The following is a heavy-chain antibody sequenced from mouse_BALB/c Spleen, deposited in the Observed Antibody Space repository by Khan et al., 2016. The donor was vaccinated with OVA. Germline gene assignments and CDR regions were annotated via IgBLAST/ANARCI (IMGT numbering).Heavy chain of an antibody. CDR1: GYTFTSYT. V-gene: IGHV1-4*01. D-gene: IGHD2-14*01. CDR3: VRDGAYHRNDGWFAY. Sequence: QVQLQQSGAELARPGASVKMSCKASGYTFTSYTINWIKKRPGQGLEWIGYINPSNDYTNYNQKFKEKATLTTDKSSTIAYLRLSSLTSDDSAVYNCVRDGAYHRNDGWFAYWGQGTLVTVSA. J-gene: IGHJ3*01. CDR2: INPSNDYT.